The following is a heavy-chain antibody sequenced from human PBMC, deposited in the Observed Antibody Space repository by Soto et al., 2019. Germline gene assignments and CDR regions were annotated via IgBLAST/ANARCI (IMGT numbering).Heavy chain of an antibody. CDR1: GFTFSNYA. J-gene: IGHJ4*02. D-gene: IGHD6-19*01. Sequence: GGSLRLSCAASGFTFSNYAMGWVRQAPGKGLEWVSAIGGSGGSTYYADSVKGRFTISRDNSKNTLYLQMNSLRAEDTALYYCAKTAEAVAGTVYGYWGQGTLVTVSS. V-gene: IGHV3-23*01. CDR3: AKTAEAVAGTVYGY. CDR2: IGGSGGST.